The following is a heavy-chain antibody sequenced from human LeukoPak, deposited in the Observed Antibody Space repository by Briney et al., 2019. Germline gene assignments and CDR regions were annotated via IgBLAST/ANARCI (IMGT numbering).Heavy chain of an antibody. CDR2: IYYRGST. J-gene: IGHJ4*02. D-gene: IGHD3-16*01. CDR3: VRHPWRLGSRDYNFDY. Sequence: SETLSLTCIVSGDSMNGYYWSWMRHSPGKGLEWLGHIYYRGSTYYNPSLKSRVTLSIDTSENQFSLKLTSVTAADTAVYFCVRHPWRLGSRDYNFDYWGQGILVTVSS. V-gene: IGHV4-59*08. CDR1: GDSMNGYY.